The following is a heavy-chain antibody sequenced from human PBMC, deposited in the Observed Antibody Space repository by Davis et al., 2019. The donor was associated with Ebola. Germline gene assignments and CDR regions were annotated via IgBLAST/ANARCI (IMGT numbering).Heavy chain of an antibody. CDR1: GYTFTSYY. CDR2: INPSGGIT. Sequence: ASVKVSCKAFGYTFTSYYIHWVRQAPGQGLEWMGIINPSGGITTYAQKFQGRVTMTRDTSTSTVYMELSSLRSEDTAVYYCAREVVVVVAATPSGYYYYGMDVWGKGTTVTVSS. V-gene: IGHV1-46*01. J-gene: IGHJ6*04. CDR3: AREVVVVVAATPSGYYYYGMDV. D-gene: IGHD2-15*01.